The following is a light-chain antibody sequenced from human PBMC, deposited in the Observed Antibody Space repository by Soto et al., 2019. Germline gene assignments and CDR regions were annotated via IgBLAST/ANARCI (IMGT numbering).Light chain of an antibody. Sequence: DIKMTQSPSTLSASIRDRVTITCRASQSISSWLAWYQQKPGKAPKLLIYKASSLESGVPSRFSGSGSGTEFTLTISSLQPDDFATYYCQQYNSYSRTFCQGTNVAI. J-gene: IGKJ1*01. CDR3: QQYNSYSRT. V-gene: IGKV1-5*03. CDR1: QSISSW. CDR2: KAS.